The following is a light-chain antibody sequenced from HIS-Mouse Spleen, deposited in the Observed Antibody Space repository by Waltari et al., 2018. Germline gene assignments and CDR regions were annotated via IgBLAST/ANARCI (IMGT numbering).Light chain of an antibody. Sequence: SYVLTQPPSVSVAPGKTARITCGGNNIGSKSVHWYQQKPGQAPVLVVYDDSDRHSGIPVRFSGSKSGNTATLTISRGEAGDEADYYCQVWDSSSDHYVFGTGTKVTVL. CDR1: NIGSKS. V-gene: IGLV3-21*03. J-gene: IGLJ1*01. CDR3: QVWDSSSDHYV. CDR2: DDS.